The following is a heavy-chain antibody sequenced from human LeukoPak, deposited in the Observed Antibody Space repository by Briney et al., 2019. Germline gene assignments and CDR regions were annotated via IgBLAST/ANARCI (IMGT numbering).Heavy chain of an antibody. Sequence: ASVKVSCKASGYTFIGYYIHWVRQAPGQGLEWMGSVNPNSGVTDYAQKFQGRITMTRDTSISTAYMELNRLTSDDTAVYYCASVSSSGWDYDYWGQGTLVTVSS. J-gene: IGHJ4*02. CDR3: ASVSSSGWDYDY. CDR1: GYTFIGYY. D-gene: IGHD6-19*01. V-gene: IGHV1-2*02. CDR2: VNPNSGVT.